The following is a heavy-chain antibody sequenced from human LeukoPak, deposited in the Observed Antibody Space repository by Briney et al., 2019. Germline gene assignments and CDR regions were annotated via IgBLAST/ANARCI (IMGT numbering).Heavy chain of an antibody. CDR1: GRSISSTSYY. V-gene: IGHV4-39*01. J-gene: IGHJ6*03. D-gene: IGHD1-26*01. CDR3: ARRQWELSQGNYYYYMDV. Sequence: ASETLSLTCTVSGRSISSTSYYWGWIRQPPGKGLDWIGSIYYSGSTYYNPSLKSRVTISVDTSNNQFSLKLSSVTAADTAVYYCARRQWELSQGNYYYYMDVWGKGTTVTVSS. CDR2: IYYSGST.